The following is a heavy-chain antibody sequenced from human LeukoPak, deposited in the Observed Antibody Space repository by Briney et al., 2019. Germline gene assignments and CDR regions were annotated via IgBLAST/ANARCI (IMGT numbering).Heavy chain of an antibody. D-gene: IGHD1-1*01. CDR3: IREVQVRASASLGL. CDR2: MNSAGTTI. V-gene: IGHV3-74*01. J-gene: IGHJ4*01. CDR1: GFTISGFW. Sequence: GGSLRLSCAASGFTISGFWTHWVRQAPGEGLVWVARMNSAGTTINYADSVKGRFTISRDNVRNTLHLQMNNLSLEDTAVYFCIREVQVRASASLGLWGRGTLVTVS.